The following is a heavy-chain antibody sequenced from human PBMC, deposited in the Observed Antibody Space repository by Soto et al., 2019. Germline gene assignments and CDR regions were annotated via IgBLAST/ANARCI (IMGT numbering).Heavy chain of an antibody. J-gene: IGHJ3*02. CDR3: ARVERGTATTVVDAFDI. Sequence: QVQLQQWGAGLLKPSETLSLTCAVYGGFVSSGSYYWSWIRQPPGKGLEWIGEMSHSGGTHFNPYLKSRVTISVDRSKNQCSLKMSSVTAADTALYYCARVERGTATTVVDAFDIWGPGTMVTVSS. CDR1: GGFVSSGSYY. CDR2: MSHSGGT. D-gene: IGHD1-1*01. V-gene: IGHV4-34*01.